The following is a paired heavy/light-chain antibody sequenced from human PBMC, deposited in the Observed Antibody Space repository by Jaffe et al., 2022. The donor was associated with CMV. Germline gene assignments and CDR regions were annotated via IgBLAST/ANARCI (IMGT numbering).Light chain of an antibody. Sequence: AIQMTQSPSSLSASVGDRVTITCRASQGIRNDVTWYQHKPGRAPNLLIYDATILQGGVPSRFSGSASGTDFTLTISSLQPEDFATYYCLQDYNFPRTFGQGTNLEIK. V-gene: IGKV1-6*01. CDR1: QGIRND. CDR2: DAT. CDR3: LQDYNFPRT. J-gene: IGKJ2*01.
Heavy chain of an antibody. CDR2: ISRSGSDI. V-gene: IGHV3-48*03. D-gene: IGHD5-12*01. Sequence: EVQLVESGGGLVQPGGSLRLSCAASGFTFSNFEMNWVRQAPGKGLEWVSYISRSGSDINYADSVKGRFTVSRDNAKNSLYLQMNSLRADDTAVYFCASEGGYDRFEYWGPGTLVTVSS. CDR3: ASEGGYDRFEY. J-gene: IGHJ4*02. CDR1: GFTFSNFE.